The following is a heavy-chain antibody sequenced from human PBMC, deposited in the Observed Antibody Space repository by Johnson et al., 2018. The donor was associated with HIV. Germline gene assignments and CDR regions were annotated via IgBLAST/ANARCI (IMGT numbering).Heavy chain of an antibody. CDR2: IRYDGRHK. CDR3: ARVLESKVAAGSWAFDI. J-gene: IGHJ3*02. CDR1: AFTFSSND. D-gene: IGHD6-13*01. V-gene: IGHV3-30*02. Sequence: QVQLVESGGGLVQPGGSLSLSCGASAFTFSSNDMKWVRQAPGKGLEWVAFIRYDGRHKYYADSVKGRFTISRDNSKNTLYLQMNILTTEETAVYYCARVLESKVAAGSWAFDIWGQGTMVTVSS.